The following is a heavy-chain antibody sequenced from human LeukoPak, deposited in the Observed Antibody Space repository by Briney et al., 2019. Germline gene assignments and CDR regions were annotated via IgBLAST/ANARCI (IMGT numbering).Heavy chain of an antibody. CDR2: ISAYNGNT. J-gene: IGHJ4*02. Sequence: AAVKVSCKASGYTFTSYGISWVRQAAGQGLEGMGWISAYNGNTNYAQKLQGRVTMTTDTSTRTAYMELRSLRSDDTAVYYCARGKYYYDSSGPDYWGLGTLVTVSS. CDR1: GYTFTSYG. D-gene: IGHD3-22*01. CDR3: ARGKYYYDSSGPDY. V-gene: IGHV1-18*01.